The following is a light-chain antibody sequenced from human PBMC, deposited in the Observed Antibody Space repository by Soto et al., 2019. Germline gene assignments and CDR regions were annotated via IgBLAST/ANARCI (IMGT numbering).Light chain of an antibody. V-gene: IGLV2-14*03. CDR3: TSYTSSAPFDV. J-gene: IGLJ1*01. CDR1: RTDVADGYDY. CDR2: DVS. Sequence: QSALTQPASVSGSPGQSIAISCTGVRTDVADGYDYVSWYQQHPGQAPQLIIYDVSNRPSGVSDRFAVSKSGNTASLTSSGLQAEDEAEYYCTSYTSSAPFDVFGTGTKLTVL.